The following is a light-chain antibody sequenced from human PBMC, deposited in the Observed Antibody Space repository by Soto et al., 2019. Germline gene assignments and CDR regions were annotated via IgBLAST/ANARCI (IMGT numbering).Light chain of an antibody. CDR2: AAS. CDR1: RSISSY. J-gene: IGKJ3*01. V-gene: IGKV1-39*01. CDR3: QQKDT. Sequence: DIQMTQSPSSLSASVGGRVTITCGASRSISSYLNWYQQKPGKAPKLLIYAASSLQSGVPSRFSGSGSGTDFTLTISSLQPEDFATYYCQQKDTFGPGTKVDIK.